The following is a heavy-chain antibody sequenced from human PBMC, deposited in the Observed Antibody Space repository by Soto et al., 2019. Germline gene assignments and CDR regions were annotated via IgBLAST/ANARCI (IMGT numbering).Heavy chain of an antibody. CDR2: ISDSGVST. Sequence: EVQLLESGGGLVQPGGSLRLSCVASGFTFSDYAMSWVREAPGKGLEWVSAISDSGVSTYSADSVKGRFTISRDNSKNTLYLQMNSLRDEDTAIYYCAKDHWGSYSGQGALVTVSS. D-gene: IGHD3-16*01. J-gene: IGHJ4*02. V-gene: IGHV3-23*01. CDR1: GFTFSDYA. CDR3: AKDHWGSY.